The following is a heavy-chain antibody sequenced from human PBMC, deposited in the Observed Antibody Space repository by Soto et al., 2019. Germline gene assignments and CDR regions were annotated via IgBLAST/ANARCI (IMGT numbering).Heavy chain of an antibody. J-gene: IGHJ4*02. V-gene: IGHV1-18*01. CDR3: AGDGFVLGPDYFDY. Sequence: QVPLVQSGAEVKKPGASVKVCCKASGYTFTSYGISWVRQAPGQGLEWMGWISAYNGNTNYPQKLKGRVTMATDTSTSRAYMELRSLRSDDTAVYYCAGDGFVLGPDYFDYWGQGTLVTVSS. CDR1: GYTFTSYG. D-gene: IGHD3-16*01. CDR2: ISAYNGNT.